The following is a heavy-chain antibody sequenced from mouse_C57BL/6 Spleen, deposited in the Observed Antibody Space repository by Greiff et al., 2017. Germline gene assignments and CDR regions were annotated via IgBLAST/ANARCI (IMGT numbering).Heavy chain of an antibody. CDR1: GYTFTSYW. D-gene: IGHD3-2*02. V-gene: IGHV1-52*01. CDR2: IDPSDSET. Sequence: VQLQESGAELVRPGSSVKLSCKASGYTFTSYWMHWVKQRPIQGLEWIGNIDPSDSETHYNQKFKDKATLTVDKSSSTAYMQLSSLTSEDSAVYYCARSPHSSGYAMDYWGQGTSVTVSS. J-gene: IGHJ4*01. CDR3: ARSPHSSGYAMDY.